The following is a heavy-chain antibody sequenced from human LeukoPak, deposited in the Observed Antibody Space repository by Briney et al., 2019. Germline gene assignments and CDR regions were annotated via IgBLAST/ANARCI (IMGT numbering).Heavy chain of an antibody. D-gene: IGHD6-13*01. CDR2: IIPIFGTA. CDR3: AREGVAAAGTWGANWFDP. J-gene: IGHJ5*02. CDR1: GGTFSSYA. V-gene: IGHV1-69*01. Sequence: GASVKVSCKASGGTFSSYAISWVRQAPGQGLEWMGGIIPIFGTANYAQKFQGRVTITADESTSTAYMELSSLRSEDTAVYYCAREGVAAAGTWGANWFDPWGQGTLVTVSS.